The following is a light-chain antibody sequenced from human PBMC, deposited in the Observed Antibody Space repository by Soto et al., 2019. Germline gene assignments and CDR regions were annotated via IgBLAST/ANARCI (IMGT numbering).Light chain of an antibody. V-gene: IGLV2-23*01. J-gene: IGLJ2*01. Sequence: QSVRTQPASVSGSPGQSITISCTGTSSDVGSYNLVSWYQQHPGKAPKLMIYEGSKRPSGVSNRFSGSKSGNTASLTISGLQAEDEAHYYCCSYAGSSTPGVFGGGTKVTVL. CDR3: CSYAGSSTPGV. CDR1: SSDVGSYNL. CDR2: EGS.